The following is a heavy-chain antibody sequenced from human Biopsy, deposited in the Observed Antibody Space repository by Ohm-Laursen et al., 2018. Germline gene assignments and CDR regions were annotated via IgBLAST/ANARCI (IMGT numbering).Heavy chain of an antibody. J-gene: IGHJ4*02. CDR3: ARQFASGRFYFDY. V-gene: IGHV3-23*01. Sequence: SLRLSCSASGFTFRSYAMAWVRRAPGKGLEWVSTVSATGAATYYADSVKGRFIISRDNYKNTLYLQMDILRADDSAIYYCARQFASGRFYFDYWGQGTRVTVSS. D-gene: IGHD3-10*01. CDR1: GFTFRSYA. CDR2: VSATGAAT.